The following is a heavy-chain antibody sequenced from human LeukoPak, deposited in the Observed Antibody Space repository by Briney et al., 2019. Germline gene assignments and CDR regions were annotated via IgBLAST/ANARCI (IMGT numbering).Heavy chain of an antibody. J-gene: IGHJ4*02. Sequence: SQTLSLTCAISGDSVSSNSAAWNWIRQSPSSGLEWLGRTYYRSKWYNDYAVSVKGRITINLDTSKNQFSLQLNSVTPEDTAVYYCASEEQLGDFDYWGQGALVTVSS. CDR1: GDSVSSNSAA. CDR2: TYYRSKWYN. V-gene: IGHV6-1*01. D-gene: IGHD6-6*01. CDR3: ASEEQLGDFDY.